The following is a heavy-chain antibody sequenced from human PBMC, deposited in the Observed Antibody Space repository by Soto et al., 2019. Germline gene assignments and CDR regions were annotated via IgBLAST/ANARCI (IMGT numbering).Heavy chain of an antibody. V-gene: IGHV3-30*18. CDR3: AKDHLETTVTTPSY. CDR1: GFTFSTYG. D-gene: IGHD4-17*01. J-gene: IGHJ4*02. Sequence: QVQLVESGGGVVQPGRSLRLSCAASGFTFSTYGMHWVRQAPGKGLEWVAVMGNDGITTFYADSVKGRFTISRDNFKNTLYLQMDSLRAEDTAMYYCAKDHLETTVTTPSYWGQGTLVTVSS. CDR2: MGNDGITT.